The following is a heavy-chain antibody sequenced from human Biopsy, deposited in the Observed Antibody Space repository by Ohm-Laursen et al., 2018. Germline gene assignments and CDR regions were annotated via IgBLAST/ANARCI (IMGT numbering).Heavy chain of an antibody. CDR3: ATELLPPGVGGPWLDS. V-gene: IGHV3-21*06. Sequence: SLRLSCAVSGVTLSGYGMNWVRQAPGKGLEWVSSISASSSYIYYADSVKGRFTVSRDNTKNTLYLQMNSLRAADTAIYFCATELLPPGVGGPWLDSWGQGTPVTVSS. CDR1: GVTLSGYG. CDR2: ISASSSYI. D-gene: IGHD3-10*01. J-gene: IGHJ5*01.